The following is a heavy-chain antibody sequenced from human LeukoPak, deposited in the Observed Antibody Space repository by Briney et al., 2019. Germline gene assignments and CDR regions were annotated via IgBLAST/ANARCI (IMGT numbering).Heavy chain of an antibody. CDR1: GGTFSSYA. D-gene: IGHD3-10*01. V-gene: IGHV1-69*01. J-gene: IGHJ3*02. Sequence: SVKVSCKASGGTFSSYAISWVRQAPGQGLEWMGGIIPIFGTANYAQKFLGRVTITADESTSTAYMELSSLRSEDTAVYYCARVAYYYGSGKAFDIWGQGTMVTVSS. CDR3: ARVAYYYGSGKAFDI. CDR2: IIPIFGTA.